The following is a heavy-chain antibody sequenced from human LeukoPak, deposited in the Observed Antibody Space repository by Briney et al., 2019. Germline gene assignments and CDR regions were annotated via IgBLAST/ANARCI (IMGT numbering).Heavy chain of an antibody. V-gene: IGHV3-74*01. CDR2: INSDGSST. CDR1: GFTFSSYW. J-gene: IGHJ4*02. CDR3: AGYYYDSSGYIPGGY. D-gene: IGHD3-22*01. Sequence: GGSLRLSCAASGFTFSSYWMHWVRQAPGKGLVWVSRINSDGSSTSYADSVKGRFTISRDNAKNTLYLQMNRLRADDTAVYYCAGYYYDSSGYIPGGYWGQGTLVTVSS.